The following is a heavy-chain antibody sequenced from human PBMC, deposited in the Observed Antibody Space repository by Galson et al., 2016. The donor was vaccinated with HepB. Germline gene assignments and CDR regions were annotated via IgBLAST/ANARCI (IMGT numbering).Heavy chain of an antibody. J-gene: IGHJ4*02. D-gene: IGHD2-21*02. CDR1: GYTFTGYY. V-gene: IGHV1-2*02. Sequence: SVKVSFKASGYTFTGYYIHWVRQAPGQGLEWMGWLNPYNSDTNYAQKFQGRVTMTRDTSISTAYMDLNRLRSDDSAVYYCARGEVVVTGILAVRYFDYWGQGTLVTVSS. CDR2: LNPYNSDT. CDR3: ARGEVVVTGILAVRYFDY.